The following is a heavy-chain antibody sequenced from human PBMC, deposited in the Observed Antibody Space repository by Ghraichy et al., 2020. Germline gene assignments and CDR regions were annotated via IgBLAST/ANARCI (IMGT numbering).Heavy chain of an antibody. CDR1: GGSISSYY. D-gene: IGHD3-10*01. J-gene: IGHJ2*01. CDR2: IYYSGST. Sequence: GSLSLTCTVSGGSISSYYWSWIRQPPGKGLEWIGYIYYSGSTNYNPSLKSRVTISVDTSKNQFSLKLSSVTAADTAVYYCARGTMVRGFDLWGRGTLVTVSS. V-gene: IGHV4-59*01. CDR3: ARGTMVRGFDL.